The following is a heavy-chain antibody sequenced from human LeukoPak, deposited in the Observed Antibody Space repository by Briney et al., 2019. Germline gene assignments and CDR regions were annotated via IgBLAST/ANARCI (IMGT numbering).Heavy chain of an antibody. CDR3: ARVDSSGYYTFFDY. CDR1: GGSISSHN. D-gene: IGHD3-22*01. Sequence: SETLSLTCTVSGGSISSHNWNWIRQPPGKGLEWIGDIYTSGSPNYNPPLKSRVTISVDTSKNQFSLKLSSVTAADTAVYYCARVDSSGYYTFFDYWGQGTLVTVSS. CDR2: IYTSGSP. V-gene: IGHV4-59*11. J-gene: IGHJ4*02.